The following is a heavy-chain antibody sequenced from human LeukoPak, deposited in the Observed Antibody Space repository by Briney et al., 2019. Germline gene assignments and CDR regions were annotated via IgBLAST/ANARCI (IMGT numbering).Heavy chain of an antibody. V-gene: IGHV4-4*07. CDR3: ARRGYPRDAFDI. D-gene: IGHD5-18*01. CDR2: TYTSGST. J-gene: IGHJ3*02. Sequence: SETLSLTCTVSGGSISSYYWSWIRQPAGKGLEWIGRTYTSGSTNYNPSLKSRVTMSVDTSKNQFSLKLSSVTAADTAVYYCARRGYPRDAFDIWGQGTMVTVSS. CDR1: GGSISSYY.